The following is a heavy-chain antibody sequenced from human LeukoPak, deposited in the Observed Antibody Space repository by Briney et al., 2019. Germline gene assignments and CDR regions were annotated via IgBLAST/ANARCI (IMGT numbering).Heavy chain of an antibody. V-gene: IGHV4-59*01. J-gene: IGHJ6*04. CDR1: GGSSSSYY. CDR3: ARDVAVAGSDYYYGMDV. Sequence: SETPFNICSVSGGSSSSYYWSWFLQQLGEELLWRGDIYYSGSSNYNSSLKSRVTISGDASKTQFSPKLSSVTAADTAVYYCARDVAVAGSDYYYGMDVWGKGTTVTVSS. CDR2: IYYSGSS. D-gene: IGHD6-19*01.